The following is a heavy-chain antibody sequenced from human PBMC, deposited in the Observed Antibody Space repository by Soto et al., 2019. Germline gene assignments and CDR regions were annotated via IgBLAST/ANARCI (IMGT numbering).Heavy chain of an antibody. Sequence: SETMSLTCPVSGGSISSSSYYWGWISQPPGKGLEWIGSIYYSGSTYYNPSLKSRVTISVDTSKNQFSLKLSSVTAADTAVYYCARHQSYYYYMDVWGKGTTVTVSS. CDR3: ARHQSYYYYMDV. V-gene: IGHV4-39*01. CDR2: IYYSGST. J-gene: IGHJ6*03. CDR1: GGSISSSSYY.